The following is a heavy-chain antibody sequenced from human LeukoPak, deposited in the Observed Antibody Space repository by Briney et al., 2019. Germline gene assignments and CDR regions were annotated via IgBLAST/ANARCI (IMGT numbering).Heavy chain of an antibody. V-gene: IGHV4-38-2*02. Sequence: PSETLSLTCTVSGYSVSSGYYWGWIRQPPGKGLEWIGSMYHSGDTYYNPSLKSRVTISVDTSKNQLSLKLSSVTAADTAVYYCARSKAHLSTSWYGTWFDPWGQGTLVAVSS. D-gene: IGHD2-2*01. CDR2: MYHSGDT. CDR1: GYSVSSGYY. CDR3: ARSKAHLSTSWYGTWFDP. J-gene: IGHJ5*02.